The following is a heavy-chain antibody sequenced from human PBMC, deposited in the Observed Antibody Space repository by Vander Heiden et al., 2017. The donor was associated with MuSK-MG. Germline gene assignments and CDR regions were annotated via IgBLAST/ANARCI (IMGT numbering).Heavy chain of an antibody. CDR1: GYSISSGYS. V-gene: IGHV4-38-2*01. J-gene: IGHJ4*02. Sequence: QVQLQESVPGLVKPSETLSLTCGVSGYSISSGYSWGWIRQPPGKGLEWIGSIYHSGCTDDNPSLKSRVTISVDTSKNQFYLKLSYMTAADTAVYYCALEQWKRRAYWGQGTLVTVSS. CDR3: ALEQWKRRAY. CDR2: IYHSGCT. D-gene: IGHD1-26*01.